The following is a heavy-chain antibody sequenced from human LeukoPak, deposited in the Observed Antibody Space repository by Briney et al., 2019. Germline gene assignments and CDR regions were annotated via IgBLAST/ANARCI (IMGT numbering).Heavy chain of an antibody. J-gene: IGHJ4*02. Sequence: GGSLRLSCAASGFTFSNYWMHWVRQVPGKGLVWVSRINHDGNTTTYADSVKGRFTISRDNAKNTVYLQMNSLRAEDTAVYYCARVAGGNSSYYFDYWGQGSLVTVSS. V-gene: IGHV3-74*01. CDR3: ARVAGGNSSYYFDY. CDR2: INHDGNTT. CDR1: GFTFSNYW. D-gene: IGHD4-23*01.